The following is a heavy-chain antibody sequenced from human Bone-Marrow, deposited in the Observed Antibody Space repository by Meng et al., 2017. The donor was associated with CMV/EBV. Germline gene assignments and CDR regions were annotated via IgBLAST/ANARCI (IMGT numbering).Heavy chain of an antibody. J-gene: IGHJ6*02. CDR2: INPNSGGT. CDR1: GYTFTGYY. V-gene: IGHV1-2*02. D-gene: IGHD3-3*01. Sequence: ASVKVSCKASGYTFTGYYMHWVRQAPGQGLEWMGWINPNSGGTKYAQKFQGRVTMTRDTSISTAYMELRSLRSDDTAVYYCARDRPYYDFWSGYYRDYYYGMDVWGQGTTVTVSS. CDR3: ARDRPYYDFWSGYYRDYYYGMDV.